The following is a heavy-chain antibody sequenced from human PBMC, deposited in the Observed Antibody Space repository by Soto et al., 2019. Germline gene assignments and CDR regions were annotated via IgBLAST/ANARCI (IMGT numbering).Heavy chain of an antibody. J-gene: IGHJ4*02. Sequence: QLQLQESGPGLVKPSETLSLTCTVSGGSISSSSYYWGWIRQPPGKGLEWIGSIYESGSTYYNPSLKSRVTISVDTSKTQFSLKVSSVTAADTAVYYCASGYSYGSWGQGTLVTVSS. D-gene: IGHD5-18*01. CDR2: IYESGST. CDR1: GGSISSSSYY. CDR3: ASGYSYGS. V-gene: IGHV4-39*01.